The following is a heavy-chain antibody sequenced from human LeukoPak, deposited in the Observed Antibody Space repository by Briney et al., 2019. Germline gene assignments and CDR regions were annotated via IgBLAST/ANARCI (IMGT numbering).Heavy chain of an antibody. CDR3: ARGVVVAVEIGNWFDP. CDR1: GGSISSYY. J-gene: IGHJ5*02. CDR2: IYTSGST. D-gene: IGHD2-15*01. V-gene: IGHV4-4*07. Sequence: SETLSLTCTVSGGSISSYYWSWIRQPAGKGLEWIGRIYTSGSTNYNPSLKRRVTMSVDTSKNQFSLKLSSVTAADTAVYYCARGVVVAVEIGNWFDPWGQGTLVTVSS.